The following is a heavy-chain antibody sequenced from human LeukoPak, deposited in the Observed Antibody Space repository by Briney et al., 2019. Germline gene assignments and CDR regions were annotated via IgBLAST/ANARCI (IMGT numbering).Heavy chain of an antibody. CDR1: GFPFSSHA. CDR3: ARDPGVVAFHYFDY. V-gene: IGHV3-23*01. Sequence: GGSLRLSCAASGFPFSSHAMGWVRQAPGKGLEWVSAIGGSGGSTYYADSVKGRFTISRDNSKNTLYLQMNSLRAEDTALYYCARDPGVVAFHYFDYWGQGTLVTVSS. D-gene: IGHD3-3*01. J-gene: IGHJ4*02. CDR2: IGGSGGST.